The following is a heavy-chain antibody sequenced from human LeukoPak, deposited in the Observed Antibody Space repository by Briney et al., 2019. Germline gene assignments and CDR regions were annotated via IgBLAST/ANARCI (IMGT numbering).Heavy chain of an antibody. CDR1: GFMFRSYC. V-gene: IGHV3-74*01. Sequence: PGGSLRLSCAASGFMFRSYCKHWVRQAPGKGLVCVSRISSDGSSTSYTDSVKGRFTISRDSAKNKLYLQMNSLRAEGTAVYYCVRDGYSYGFMLAFDIWGLGTRVTVSS. D-gene: IGHD5-18*01. CDR2: ISSDGSST. CDR3: VRDGYSYGFMLAFDI. J-gene: IGHJ3*02.